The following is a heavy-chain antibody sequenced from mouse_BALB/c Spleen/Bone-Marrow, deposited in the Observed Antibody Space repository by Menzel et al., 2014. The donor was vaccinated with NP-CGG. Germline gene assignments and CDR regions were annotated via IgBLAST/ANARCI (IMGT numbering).Heavy chain of an antibody. Sequence: QVHVKQSAAELARPGASVKLSCKASGYIFTSYTIQWIKQRPGQGLEWIGYINPSIGYTEYNQKFKDKTTLTAGTSSSTTYMQLSSPTSEDSAVYYCAREGTYYAYFDYWGQGTTLTVSS. CDR3: AREGTYYAYFDY. V-gene: IGHV1-4*02. CDR1: GYIFTSYT. J-gene: IGHJ2*01. D-gene: IGHD1-1*01. CDR2: INPSIGYT.